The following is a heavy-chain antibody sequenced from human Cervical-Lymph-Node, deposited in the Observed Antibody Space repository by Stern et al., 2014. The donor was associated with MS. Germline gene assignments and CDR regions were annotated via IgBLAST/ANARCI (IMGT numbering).Heavy chain of an antibody. CDR1: GYTFTGYY. CDR3: AGGGTSSCDY. CDR2: INSNSGGT. Sequence: VQLVESGAEVKKPGASVKVSCKASGYTFTGYYMHWVRQAPGQGPEWMGWINSNSGGTTYAQKFQGRVTVTRDTSISPVSMELSRLRSDDTAVYYCAGGGTSSCDYWGQGPLVTVSS. J-gene: IGHJ4*02. V-gene: IGHV1-2*02. D-gene: IGHD1-14*01.